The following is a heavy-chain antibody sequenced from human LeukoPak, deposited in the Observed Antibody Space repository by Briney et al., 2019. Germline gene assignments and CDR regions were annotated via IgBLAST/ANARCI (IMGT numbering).Heavy chain of an antibody. CDR1: GYSISSGYF. V-gene: IGHV4-38-2*02. D-gene: IGHD3-22*01. Sequence: SETLPLTCTVSGYSISSGYFWGWIRQPPGKGLEWIGSIHHSGSTYYNPSLKSRVTMSVDTSKNQFSLKLSSVTAADTAVYYCVGGYYYYFDYWGQGTLVTVSS. CDR2: IHHSGST. J-gene: IGHJ4*02. CDR3: VGGYYYYFDY.